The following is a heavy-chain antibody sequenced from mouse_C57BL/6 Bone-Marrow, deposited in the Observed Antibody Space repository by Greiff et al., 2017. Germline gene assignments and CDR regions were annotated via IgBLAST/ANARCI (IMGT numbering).Heavy chain of an antibody. D-gene: IGHD2-2*01. CDR3: AILWLRDYYAMDY. Sequence: QVQLQQPGAELVKPGASVKVSCKASGYTFTSDWMHWVKQRPGQGLEWIGRIHPSDSDANYNQKFKGKATLTVDKSSSTAYMQLSSLSSEDSAVYYCAILWLRDYYAMDYWGQGTSVTVSS. J-gene: IGHJ4*01. V-gene: IGHV1-74*01. CDR2: IHPSDSDA. CDR1: GYTFTSDW.